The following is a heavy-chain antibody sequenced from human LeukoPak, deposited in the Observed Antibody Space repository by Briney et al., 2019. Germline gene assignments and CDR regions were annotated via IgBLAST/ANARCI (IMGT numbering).Heavy chain of an antibody. CDR3: ARDDGRIAAAGVIDY. CDR1: GFTFSSYW. Sequence: PGGSLRVSCAASGFTFSSYWMSWVRQAPGKGLEWVANIKQDGSEKYYVDSVKGRFTISRDNAKNSLYLQMNSLRAEDTAVYYCARDDGRIAAAGVIDYWGQGTLVTVSS. V-gene: IGHV3-7*01. J-gene: IGHJ4*02. D-gene: IGHD6-13*01. CDR2: IKQDGSEK.